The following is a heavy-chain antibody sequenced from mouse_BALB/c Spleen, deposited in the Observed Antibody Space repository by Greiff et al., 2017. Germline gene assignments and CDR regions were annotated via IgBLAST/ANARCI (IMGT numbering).Heavy chain of an antibody. CDR1: GFTFSSYT. CDR2: ISSGGSYT. Sequence: EVQGVESGGGLVKPGGSLKLSCAASGFTFSSYTMSWVRQTPEKRLEWVATISSGGSYTYYPDSVKGRFTISRDNAKNTLYLQMSSLKSEDTAMYYCTRDGGNHYYAMDYWGQGTSVTVSS. V-gene: IGHV5-6-4*01. D-gene: IGHD1-1*02. J-gene: IGHJ4*01. CDR3: TRDGGNHYYAMDY.